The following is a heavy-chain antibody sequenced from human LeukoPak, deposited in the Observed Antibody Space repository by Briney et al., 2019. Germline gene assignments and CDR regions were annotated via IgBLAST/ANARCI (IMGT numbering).Heavy chain of an antibody. J-gene: IGHJ4*02. D-gene: IGHD2-15*01. CDR1: GFTFSSYS. Sequence: GSLRLSCAASGFTFSSYSMNWVRQAPGKGLEWVSSISSSSSYIYYADSVKGRFTISRDNAKNSLYLQMNSLRAEDTAVYYCTRDSYCSGGSCYSDYWGQGTLVTVSS. V-gene: IGHV3-21*01. CDR2: ISSSSSYI. CDR3: TRDSYCSGGSCYSDY.